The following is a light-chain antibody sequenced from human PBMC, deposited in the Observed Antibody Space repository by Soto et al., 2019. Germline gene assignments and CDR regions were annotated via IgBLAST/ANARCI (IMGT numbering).Light chain of an antibody. CDR1: QSVTSGY. J-gene: IGKJ2*01. V-gene: IGKV3-20*01. Sequence: EIVLTQSPGTLSLSPGERATLSCRASQSVTSGYLAWYQQKPGQAPRLLIFGASSRVTGTPDRFIGSGSGTDFTLTIRRLEPEDFAVYYCQQYGTSQEYTFGQGTKLEIK. CDR3: QQYGTSQEYT. CDR2: GAS.